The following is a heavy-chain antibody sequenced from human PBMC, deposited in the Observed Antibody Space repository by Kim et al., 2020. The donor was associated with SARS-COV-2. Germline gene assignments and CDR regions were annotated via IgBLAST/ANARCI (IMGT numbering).Heavy chain of an antibody. CDR3: ARVGVVVTAAYAFDI. D-gene: IGHD2-21*02. J-gene: IGHJ3*02. CDR1: GFTFSDYY. Sequence: GGSLRLSCAASGFTFSDYYMSWIRQAPGKGLEWVSYISSSSSYTNYADSVKGRFTISRDNAKNSLYLQMNSLRAEDTAVYYCARVGVVVTAAYAFDIWGQGTMVTVSS. V-gene: IGHV3-11*06. CDR2: ISSSSSYT.